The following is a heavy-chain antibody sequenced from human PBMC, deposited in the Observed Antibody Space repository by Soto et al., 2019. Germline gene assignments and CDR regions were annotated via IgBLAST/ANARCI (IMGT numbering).Heavy chain of an antibody. CDR2: IYYSGST. CDR1: GGSISSYY. J-gene: IGHJ4*02. V-gene: IGHV4-59*01. Sequence: SETLSLTCTVSGGSISSYYWSWIRQPPGKGLEWIGYIYYSGSTNYNPSLKSRVTISVDTSKNQFSLKLSSVTAADTAVYYCARGGNYDFWSGYLDYWGQGTLVTVSS. CDR3: ARGGNYDFWSGYLDY. D-gene: IGHD3-3*01.